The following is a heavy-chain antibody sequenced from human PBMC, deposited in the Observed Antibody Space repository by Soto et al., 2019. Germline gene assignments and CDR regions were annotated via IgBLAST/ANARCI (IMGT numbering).Heavy chain of an antibody. V-gene: IGHV3-33*01. D-gene: IGHD3-9*01. Sequence: QVQLVESGGGVVQPGRSLRLSCAASGFTFSSYGMHWVRQAPGKGLEWVAVIWYDGSNKYYADSVKGRFTISRDNSKNTLYLQMNSLRAEDTAVYYCARDLEILTAQSFYFDCWGQGTLVTVSS. CDR3: ARDLEILTAQSFYFDC. CDR2: IWYDGSNK. CDR1: GFTFSSYG. J-gene: IGHJ4*02.